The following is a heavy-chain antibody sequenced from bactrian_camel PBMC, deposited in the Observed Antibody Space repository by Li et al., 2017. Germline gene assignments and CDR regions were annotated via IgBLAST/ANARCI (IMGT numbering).Heavy chain of an antibody. J-gene: IGHJ4*01. CDR1: TYVFSGSFC. CDR3: AAKSPGGGWYSPGSYNY. CDR2: IYTRDGTA. Sequence: HVQLVESGGGSVQAGGSLRLSFATSTYVFSGSFCMGWFRQSPGNEREVLAAIYTRDGTAHYADSVKGRFTISHDNANDTTFLQMNSLMPEDSAMYYCAAKSPGGGWYSPGSYNYWGQGTQVTVS. D-gene: IGHD6*01. V-gene: IGHV3S1*01.